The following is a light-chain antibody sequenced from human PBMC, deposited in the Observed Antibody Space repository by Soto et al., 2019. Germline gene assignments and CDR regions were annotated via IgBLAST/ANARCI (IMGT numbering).Light chain of an antibody. V-gene: IGKV1-5*03. CDR1: QSISSW. J-gene: IGKJ5*01. Sequence: DIQMTQSPSTLSASVGDRVTITCRASQSISSWLAWYQQKPGKAPKLLIYKASSLESGVPSRFSGSGSGTEFTLTISSLQPDDFATYYCQQYNSYVTFRQGTRLEIK. CDR2: KAS. CDR3: QQYNSYVT.